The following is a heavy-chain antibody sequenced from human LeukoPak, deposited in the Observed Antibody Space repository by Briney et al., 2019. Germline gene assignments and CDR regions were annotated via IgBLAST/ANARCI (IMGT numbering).Heavy chain of an antibody. CDR3: AGRGYNYEGDYDQ. J-gene: IGHJ4*02. V-gene: IGHV3-53*01. D-gene: IGHD5-18*01. Sequence: GGSLRLSCAASGFTFDDYGMSWVRQAPGKGLEWVSVIYRGGSTYYADSVKGRFTISRDNSKNTLYLQMNSLRAEDTAVYYCAGRGYNYEGDYDQWGQGTLVTVSS. CDR2: IYRGGST. CDR1: GFTFDDYG.